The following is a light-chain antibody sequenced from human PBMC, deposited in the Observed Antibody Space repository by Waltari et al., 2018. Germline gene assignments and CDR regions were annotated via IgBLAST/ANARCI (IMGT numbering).Light chain of an antibody. J-gene: IGLJ1*01. Sequence: QAVVTHEPSLTVSPGGTVTLTCDSSPGPVTSGHYPFWFQQRPVQAPTPLIYAAYNKHSWPPARFSGSPLGGKAALTLAGALPEDEAEYYCLLSYDGAHVFGTGTKVTVL. CDR1: PGPVTSGHY. V-gene: IGLV7-46*01. CDR2: AAY. CDR3: LLSYDGAHV.